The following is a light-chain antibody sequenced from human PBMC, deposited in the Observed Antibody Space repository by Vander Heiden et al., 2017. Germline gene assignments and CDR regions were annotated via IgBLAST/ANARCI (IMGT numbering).Light chain of an antibody. J-gene: IGLJ2*01. Sequence: SSELTQDPAVSVALGQTVRITCQGDSLRSYYASWYQQKPGQAPVLVIYDKNNRPSGIPDRFSGSSSGNTASLTINGAQAEDEADYYCNSRDSSGNHVVFGGGTKLTVL. CDR3: NSRDSSGNHVV. V-gene: IGLV3-19*01. CDR1: SLRSYY. CDR2: DKN.